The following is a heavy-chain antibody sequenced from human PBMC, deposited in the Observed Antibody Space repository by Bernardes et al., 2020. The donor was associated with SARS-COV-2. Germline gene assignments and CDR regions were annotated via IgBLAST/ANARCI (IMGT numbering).Heavy chain of an antibody. CDR3: AVLPTDYYYYYMDV. CDR1: GFTFSSYS. CDR2: ISSSSSYI. V-gene: IGHV3-21*01. Sequence: GGSLRLSCAASGFTFSSYSMNWVRQAPGKGLEWVSSISSSSSYIYYADSVKGRFTISRDNAKNSLYLQMNSLRAEDTAVYYCAVLPTDYYYYYMDVWGKGTTVTVSS. D-gene: IGHD4-17*01. J-gene: IGHJ6*03.